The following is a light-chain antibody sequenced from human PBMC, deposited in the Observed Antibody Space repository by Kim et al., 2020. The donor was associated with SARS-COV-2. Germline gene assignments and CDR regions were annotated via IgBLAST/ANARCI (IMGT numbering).Light chain of an antibody. CDR3: QQDNSYPLT. V-gene: IGKV1-12*01. Sequence: DIQMTQSPSSVSASVGERVTMTCRASQGIGSWLAWYQQKPGKAPKLLIYPASSLQSGVPSRFSGSGSGTEFTLTISSLQPEDLGIYYCQQDNSYPLTFAGGTKLEI. J-gene: IGKJ4*01. CDR1: QGIGSW. CDR2: PAS.